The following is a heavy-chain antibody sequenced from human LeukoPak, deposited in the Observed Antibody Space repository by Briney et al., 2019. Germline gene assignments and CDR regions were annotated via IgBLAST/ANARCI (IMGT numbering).Heavy chain of an antibody. D-gene: IGHD3-10*01. J-gene: IGHJ3*02. V-gene: IGHV4-59*01. CDR1: GGSISSYY. CDR2: IYYSGST. Sequence: SETLSLTCTVSGGSISSYYWSWIRQPPGKGLEWIGYIYYSGSTNYRPSLKSRVTISVDTSKNQFSLKLSSVTAADTAVYYCAKDGRQWKTYYYGSGSANAFDIWGQGTMVTVSS. CDR3: AKDGRQWKTYYYGSGSANAFDI.